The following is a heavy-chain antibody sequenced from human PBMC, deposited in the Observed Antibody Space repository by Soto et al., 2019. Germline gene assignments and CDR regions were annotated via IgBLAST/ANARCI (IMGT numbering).Heavy chain of an antibody. J-gene: IGHJ5*02. V-gene: IGHV4-31*11. CDR3: AIMVRGGRGLDP. CDR2: IYHSGDT. D-gene: IGHD3-10*01. Sequence: QVQLQESGPGLVKPSQTLSLTCAVSGASINNGGYYWSWVRQHPGKGLEWLWHIYHSGDTYSNPSLTCRLTKSVETSKNQFAQILTPATAADTAEYYCAIMVRGGRGLDPWGQGTQVSVSS. CDR1: GASINNGGYY.